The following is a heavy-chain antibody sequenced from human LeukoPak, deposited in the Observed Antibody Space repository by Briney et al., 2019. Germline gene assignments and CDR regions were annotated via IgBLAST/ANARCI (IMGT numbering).Heavy chain of an antibody. D-gene: IGHD2-2*01. CDR1: GGSISSYY. CDR3: ARDQFLGYCSSTSCSNWFDP. J-gene: IGHJ5*02. Sequence: PSETLSLTCTVSGGSISSYYWSWIRQPAGKGLEWIGRIYSSGNTNYNPSLKSRLTMSVDTSKTQFSLKLSSVTAADTAVYYCARDQFLGYCSSTSCSNWFDPWGQGILVTVSS. V-gene: IGHV4-4*07. CDR2: IYSSGNT.